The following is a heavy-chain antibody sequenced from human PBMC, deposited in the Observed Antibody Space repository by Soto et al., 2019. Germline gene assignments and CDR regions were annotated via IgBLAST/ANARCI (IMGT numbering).Heavy chain of an antibody. D-gene: IGHD3-16*01. V-gene: IGHV4-31*03. Sequence: SETLSLTCPVSGGSISSGGYYWSWIRQHPGKGLEWIGYIYYSGSTYYNPSLKSRVTISVDTSKNQFSLKLSSVTAADTAVYYCARGGGLMHLFDYWGQGTLVTVS. CDR1: GGSISSGGYY. CDR2: IYYSGST. J-gene: IGHJ4*02. CDR3: ARGGGLMHLFDY.